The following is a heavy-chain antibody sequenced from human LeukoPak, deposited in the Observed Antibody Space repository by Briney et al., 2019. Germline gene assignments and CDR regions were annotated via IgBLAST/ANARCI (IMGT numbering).Heavy chain of an antibody. D-gene: IGHD4-11*01. J-gene: IGHJ4*02. V-gene: IGHV3-21*01. CDR3: TRAHDYSNYVSGY. CDR1: GFTFSSYS. CDR2: ITISSTYI. Sequence: GGSLRLSCAASGFTFSSYSMNWVRQAPGKGLEWVSSITISSTYISYADSVKGRFTSSRDNAKNSLYLQMNSLRAEDTAVYYCTRAHDYSNYVSGYWGQGTLVTVSS.